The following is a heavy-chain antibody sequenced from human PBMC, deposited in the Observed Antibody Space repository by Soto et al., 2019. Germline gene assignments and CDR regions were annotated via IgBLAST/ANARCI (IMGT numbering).Heavy chain of an antibody. J-gene: IGHJ4*02. CDR1: DDSINNGGYY. Sequence: QVQLQESGPGLVKPSQTLSLTCTVSDDSINNGGYYWSWIRQHPGKGLEWIGYIYNSGSTYYNPSLTSRVTISLDTSKTQLSLKLNSVTAADTAVYYCARSVGGDVGYWGQGTLVTVSS. CDR3: ARSVGGDVGY. D-gene: IGHD1-26*01. V-gene: IGHV4-31*03. CDR2: IYNSGST.